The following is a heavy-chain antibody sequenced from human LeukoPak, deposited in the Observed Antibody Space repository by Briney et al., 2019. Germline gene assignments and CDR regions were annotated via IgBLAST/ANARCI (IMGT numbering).Heavy chain of an antibody. CDR2: INPNNGGT. D-gene: IGHD3-9*01. Sequence: ASVKVSCKASGYTFTHYYMHWVRQAPGQGLEWMGRINPNNGGTDYAQNFQDRVTMTRDTSLSTAYMELSRLTSDDTAVYYCARFSHYDILTGFYYYYMDVWGDGTTVTVSS. CDR1: GYTFTHYY. J-gene: IGHJ6*03. V-gene: IGHV1-2*06. CDR3: ARFSHYDILTGFYYYYMDV.